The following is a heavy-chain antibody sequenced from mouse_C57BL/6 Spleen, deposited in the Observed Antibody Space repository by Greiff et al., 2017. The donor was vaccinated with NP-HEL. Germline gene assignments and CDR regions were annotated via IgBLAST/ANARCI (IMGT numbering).Heavy chain of an antibody. CDR2: IDPETGGT. J-gene: IGHJ3*01. CDR3: TRADSNYGWFAY. D-gene: IGHD2-5*01. CDR1: GYTFTDYE. Sequence: VQLQQSGAELVRPGASVTLSCKASGYTFTDYEMHWVKQTPVHGLEWIGAIDPETGGTAYNQKFKGKAILTADKSSSTAYMELRSLTSEDSAVYYCTRADSNYGWFAYWGQGTLVTVSA. V-gene: IGHV1-15*01.